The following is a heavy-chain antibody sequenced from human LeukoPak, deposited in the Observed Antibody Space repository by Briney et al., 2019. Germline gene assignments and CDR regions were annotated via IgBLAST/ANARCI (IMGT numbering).Heavy chain of an antibody. CDR3: TREAEDLPGVITFLY. CDR1: GYSFTDYG. CDR2: ISPYTGNT. D-gene: IGHD3-22*01. Sequence: ASVKVSCKASGYSFTDYGVSWVRQAPGQGLEWMGWISPYTGNTDYPRDLRGRVAMTADTSTSTVYMVLKSLRSDDTAFYYCTREAEDLPGVITFLYWGQGTLVTVSS. V-gene: IGHV1-18*01. J-gene: IGHJ4*02.